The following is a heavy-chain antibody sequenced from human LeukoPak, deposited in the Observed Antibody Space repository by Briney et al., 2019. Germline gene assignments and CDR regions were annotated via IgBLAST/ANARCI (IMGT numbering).Heavy chain of an antibody. V-gene: IGHV4-4*09. CDR1: GGSISGYY. CDR3: ARGYYDTSAYSNPFDF. Sequence: SETLSLTCSVSGGSISGYYWSWIRQPPGQTLEWIGYIYSSGSTNYNPSLQSRVTMSVDTSMNQFSLKLSSVTAADTAVYFCARGYYDTSAYSNPFDFWGQGTLVTVSS. CDR2: IYSSGST. J-gene: IGHJ4*02. D-gene: IGHD3-22*01.